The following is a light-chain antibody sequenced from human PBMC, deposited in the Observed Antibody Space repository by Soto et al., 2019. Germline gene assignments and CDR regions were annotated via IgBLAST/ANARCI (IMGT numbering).Light chain of an antibody. J-gene: IGLJ2*01. Sequence: QSALTQPASVSGSPGQSITISCTGTSSDVGGYNYVSWYQQHPGKPPKLMIYDVSNRPSGVSNRFSGSKSGNTASLTISGLQAEDEADYYCSSYTSSSTVVFGGGTQLTVL. CDR2: DVS. V-gene: IGLV2-14*01. CDR1: SSDVGGYNY. CDR3: SSYTSSSTVV.